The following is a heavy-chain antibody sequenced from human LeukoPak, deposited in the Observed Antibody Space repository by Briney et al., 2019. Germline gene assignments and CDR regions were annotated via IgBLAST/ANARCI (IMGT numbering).Heavy chain of an antibody. CDR2: IYYSGST. V-gene: IGHV4-59*01. CDR1: GGSISNYY. Sequence: ASETLSLTCTVSGGSISNYYWSWIRQPPGKGLEWTGYIYYSGSTNYNPSLKSRVTMSVDTSKNQFSLKLSFVTAADTAVYYCARTADAFDIWGQGTMVTVSS. CDR3: ARTADAFDI. J-gene: IGHJ3*02.